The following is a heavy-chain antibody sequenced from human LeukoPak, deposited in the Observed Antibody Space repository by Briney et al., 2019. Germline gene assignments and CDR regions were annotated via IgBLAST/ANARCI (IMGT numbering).Heavy chain of an antibody. CDR2: ISSSSSYI. D-gene: IGHD4/OR15-4a*01. V-gene: IGHV3-21*01. CDR3: ARDSSIYANYRFDP. J-gene: IGHJ5*02. CDR1: GFTFSSYS. Sequence: GGSLRLSCAASGFTFSSYSMNWVRQAPGKGLEWVSSISSSSSYIYYADSVKGRFTISRDNAKNSLHLQMNSLRAEDTAVYYCARDSSIYANYRFDPWGQGTLVTVSS.